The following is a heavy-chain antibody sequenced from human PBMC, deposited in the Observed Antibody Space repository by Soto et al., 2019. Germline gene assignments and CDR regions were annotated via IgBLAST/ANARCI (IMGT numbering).Heavy chain of an antibody. CDR3: ARGGSLYWYFDL. CDR2: INAGNGNT. D-gene: IGHD1-26*01. V-gene: IGHV1-3*01. J-gene: IGHJ2*01. CDR1: GYTFTSYA. Sequence: ASVKVSCKASGYTFTSYAMHWVRQAPGQRLEWMGWINAGNGNTKYSQKFQGRVTITRDTSASTAYMELSSLSSEDTAVYYCARGGSLYWYFDLWGRGTLVTVS.